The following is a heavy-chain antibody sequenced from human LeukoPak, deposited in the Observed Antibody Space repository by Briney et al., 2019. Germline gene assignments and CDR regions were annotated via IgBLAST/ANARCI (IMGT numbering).Heavy chain of an antibody. CDR1: GFTFTSNA. D-gene: IGHD4-17*01. Sequence: GGPLRLSCEASGFTFTSNAMSWVAQAPGKGLEWVSAISGGGGSTYYADSVKGRFTISRDNSKNTLYLQMNSLRAEDTAVYYCAKERSGYGVEPFDYWGQGTLVTVSS. V-gene: IGHV3-23*01. J-gene: IGHJ4*02. CDR3: AKERSGYGVEPFDY. CDR2: ISGGGGST.